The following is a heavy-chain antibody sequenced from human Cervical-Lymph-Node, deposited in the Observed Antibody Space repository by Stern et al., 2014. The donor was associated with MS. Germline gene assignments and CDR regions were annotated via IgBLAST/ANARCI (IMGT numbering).Heavy chain of an antibody. CDR1: GDNFHSHA. V-gene: IGHV1-69*14. J-gene: IGHJ6*02. CDR3: ARLDRDYYGLDDIPIDHYYHNAMDV. D-gene: IGHD3-10*01. CDR2: IIPFFAAP. Sequence: QVQLVQSGAEVRKPGSSVKVSCKASGDNFHSHAFYWVRQAPGQGLEWMGGIIPFFAAPNYAQKFQGRVAISADTSTNTVFLELNSLTSEDTATYYCARLDRDYYGLDDIPIDHYYHNAMDVWGQGTTVTVSS.